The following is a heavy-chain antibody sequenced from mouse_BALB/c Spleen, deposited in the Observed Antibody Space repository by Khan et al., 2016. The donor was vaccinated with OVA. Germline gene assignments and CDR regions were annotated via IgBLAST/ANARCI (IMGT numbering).Heavy chain of an antibody. CDR2: IWSGGST. J-gene: IGHJ1*01. D-gene: IGHD2-4*01. Sequence: QIQLVQSGPGLVQPSQSLSITCTVSGFSLTYYGVHWVRQPPGKGLEWLGVIWSGGSTDYDAAFISRLSINKYNSKSIVLFKVYSLKAKDTAIYYCVRFYDDECYFDVWGAGTTVTVSS. V-gene: IGHV2-2-2*01. CDR1: GFSLTYYG. CDR3: VRFYDDECYFDV.